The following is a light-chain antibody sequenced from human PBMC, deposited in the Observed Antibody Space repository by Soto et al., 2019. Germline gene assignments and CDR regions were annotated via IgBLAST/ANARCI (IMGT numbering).Light chain of an antibody. V-gene: IGKV4-1*01. J-gene: IGKJ1*01. Sequence: DIVMTQSPESLAVSLGERATINCKSSQSVLYSSDNKNYLNWYQQKPGQPPKLLIYWASIRESGVPDRFSGSGSGTDFTLTISSLQAEDVAVYYCQQYYTTPRTFGQGTKVEI. CDR1: QSVLYSSDNKNY. CDR3: QQYYTTPRT. CDR2: WAS.